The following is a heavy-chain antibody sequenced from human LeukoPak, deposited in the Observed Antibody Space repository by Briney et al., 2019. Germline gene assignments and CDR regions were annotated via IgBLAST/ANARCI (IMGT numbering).Heavy chain of an antibody. CDR2: INHSGST. CDR3: AGRAYRRWFDY. CDR1: GGSFSGYY. J-gene: IGHJ4*02. D-gene: IGHD3-16*02. V-gene: IGHV4-34*01. Sequence: SETLSLTCAVYGGSFSGYYWSWIRQPPGKGLEWIGEINHSGSTNYNPSLKSRVTISVDTSKNQFSLKLSSVTAADTAVYYCAGRAYRRWFDYWGQGTLVTVSS.